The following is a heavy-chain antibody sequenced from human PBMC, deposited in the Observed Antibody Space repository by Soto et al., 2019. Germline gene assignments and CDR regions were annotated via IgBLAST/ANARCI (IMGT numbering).Heavy chain of an antibody. D-gene: IGHD2-21*01. CDR3: ARDSIALFDN. Sequence: SEILSLTCTVSDGSVNSGNYYWTWIRQPPGKGLEWIGYIHSSGGSNYNPSLKSRVTISVDTSKNQFSLRLSSVTAADTAVYYCARDSIALFDNWGQGTLVT. V-gene: IGHV4-61*01. CDR2: IHSSGGS. CDR1: DGSVNSGNYY. J-gene: IGHJ4*02.